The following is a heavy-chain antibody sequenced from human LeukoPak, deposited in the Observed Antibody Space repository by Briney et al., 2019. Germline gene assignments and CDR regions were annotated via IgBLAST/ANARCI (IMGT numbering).Heavy chain of an antibody. CDR2: ISGYNGNT. CDR1: GYTFGSYY. V-gene: IGHV1-18*01. Sequence: ASVKVSCKASGYTFGSYYISWVRQAPGQALEWMGWISGYNGNTNYAQRFQDKITMTVDKSTTTVYMELNSLRLDDTAVYYCARTHDFWATRKGDYFDPWGQGTLVTVSS. J-gene: IGHJ4*02. CDR3: ARTHDFWATRKGDYFDP. D-gene: IGHD3-3*01.